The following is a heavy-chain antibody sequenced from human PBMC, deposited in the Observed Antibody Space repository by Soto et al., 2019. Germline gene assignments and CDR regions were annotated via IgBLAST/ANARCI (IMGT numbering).Heavy chain of an antibody. CDR1: GYTFTTCY. V-gene: IGHV1-46*01. D-gene: IGHD2-21*01. J-gene: IGHJ6*02. CDR3: ARYSQPLGGMDV. Sequence: ASVKVSCKASGYTFTTCYMHWVRQAPAQGPEWMGIINPLGGSTSYAQKFQNRVTMTRNTSASTVYMELSSLRSEDTAVYYCARYSQPLGGMDVWGQGTTVTVSS. CDR2: INPLGGST.